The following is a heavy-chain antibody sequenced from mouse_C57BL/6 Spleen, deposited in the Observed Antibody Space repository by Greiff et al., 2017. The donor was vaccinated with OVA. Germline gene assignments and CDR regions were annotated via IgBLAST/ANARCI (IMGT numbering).Heavy chain of an antibody. Sequence: EVQLQQSGTVLARPGASVKMSCKTSGYTFTSYWMHWVKQRPGQGLEWIGAIYPGNSDTSYNQKFQGKAKLTAVPSASTAYLELSSLTNEDSAVYYCTRDSSGFDDWGKGTTRTVSS. CDR3: TRDSSGFDD. D-gene: IGHD3-2*02. J-gene: IGHJ2*01. CDR2: IYPGNSDT. V-gene: IGHV1-5*01. CDR1: GYTFTSYW.